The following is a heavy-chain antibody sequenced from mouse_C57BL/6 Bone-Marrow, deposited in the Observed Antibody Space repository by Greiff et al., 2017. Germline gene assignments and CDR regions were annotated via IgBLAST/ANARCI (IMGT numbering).Heavy chain of an antibody. CDR3: ARLGIYSNTFAY. CDR2: IYPGGGYT. V-gene: IGHV1-63*01. Sequence: VKLLESGAELVRPGTSVKMSCKASGYTFTNYWIGWAKQRPGHGLEWIGDIYPGGGYTNYNEKFKGKATLTADKSSSTAYMQFSSLTSEDSAIYYGARLGIYSNTFAYWGQGTLVTVSA. J-gene: IGHJ3*01. CDR1: GYTFTNYW. D-gene: IGHD2-5*01.